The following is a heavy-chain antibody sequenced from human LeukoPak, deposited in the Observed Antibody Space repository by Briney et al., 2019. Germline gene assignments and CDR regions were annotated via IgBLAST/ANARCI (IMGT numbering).Heavy chain of an antibody. J-gene: IGHJ5*02. CDR2: MYYSGST. D-gene: IGHD3-22*01. V-gene: IGHV4-59*08. Sequence: PSETLSLTCSVSGGSISSYYWSWIRQPPGKGLEWIGYMYYSGSTHYNPSLESRVTISIDTSKNQFSLKLSSVTAADTAVYYCARQAGDSSGYSNWFDPWGQGTLVTVSS. CDR1: GGSISSYY. CDR3: ARQAGDSSGYSNWFDP.